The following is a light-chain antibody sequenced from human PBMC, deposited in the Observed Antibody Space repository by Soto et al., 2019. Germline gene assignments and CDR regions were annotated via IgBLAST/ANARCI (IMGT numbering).Light chain of an antibody. CDR3: QHTFNSPPWT. J-gene: IGKJ1*01. Sequence: DIHMTQSPSSLSASVGDTVTITCRASQNIDMYLNWYQQKPGKAPRVLISGASNLQSGVASRFSGSGSGTDFTLTISSLQSEDFASYFCQHTFNSPPWTFGQGTKVEVK. V-gene: IGKV1-39*01. CDR1: QNIDMY. CDR2: GAS.